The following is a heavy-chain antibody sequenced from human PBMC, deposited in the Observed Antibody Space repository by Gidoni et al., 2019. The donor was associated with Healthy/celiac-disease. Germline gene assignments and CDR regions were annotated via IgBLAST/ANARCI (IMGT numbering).Heavy chain of an antibody. CDR1: GGSFSGYY. V-gene: IGHV4-34*01. D-gene: IGHD6-13*01. Sequence: QVQLQQWGAGLLKPSETLSLTCAVYGGSFSGYYWSWSRQPPGKGLEWIGEINHSGSTNANPSLKSRVTIPVDTSKNQFSLKLSSVTAADTAVYYCARGLGYWGQGTLVTVSS. CDR2: INHSGST. J-gene: IGHJ4*02. CDR3: ARGLGY.